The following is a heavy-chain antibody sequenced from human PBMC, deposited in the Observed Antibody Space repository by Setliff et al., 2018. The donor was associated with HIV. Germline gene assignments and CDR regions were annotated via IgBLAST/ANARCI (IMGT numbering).Heavy chain of an antibody. D-gene: IGHD5-12*01. CDR1: GGTFSSYA. J-gene: IGHJ4*02. V-gene: IGHV1-69*13. CDR3: ARGDGYNGFLEDY. CDR2: IIPIFGTA. Sequence: SVKVSCKASGGTFSSYATSWVRQAPGQGLEWMGGIIPIFGTANYAQKFQGRVTITADESTSTAYMELSSLRSEDTAVYYCARGDGYNGFLEDYWGQGTLVTVSS.